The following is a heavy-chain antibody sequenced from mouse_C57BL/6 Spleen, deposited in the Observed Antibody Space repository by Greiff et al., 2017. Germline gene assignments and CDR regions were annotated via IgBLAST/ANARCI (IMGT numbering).Heavy chain of an antibody. CDR1: GYTFTDYN. CDR2: INPNNGGT. V-gene: IGHV1-22*01. D-gene: IGHD2-4*01. J-gene: IGHJ2*01. CDR3: AYYDYDGYYFDY. Sequence: EVQLQQSGPELVKPGASVKMSCKASGYTFTDYNMHWVKQSHGKSLEWIGYINPNNGGTSYNQKFKGKATLTVNKSSSTAYMELRSLTSEDSAVYYCAYYDYDGYYFDYWGQGTTLTVSS.